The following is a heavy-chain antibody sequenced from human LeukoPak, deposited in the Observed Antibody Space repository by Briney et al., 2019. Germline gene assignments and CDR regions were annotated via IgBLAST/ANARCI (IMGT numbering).Heavy chain of an antibody. CDR2: ISAYNGNT. D-gene: IGHD3-3*01. Sequence: GASVKVSCKASGYTFTSYGISWVRQAPGQGLEWMGWISAYNGNTNYAQKLQGRATMTTDTSTSTAYMELRSLRSDDTAVYYCARVGTRGYYDFWSGGWGQGTLVTVSS. CDR1: GYTFTSYG. V-gene: IGHV1-18*01. J-gene: IGHJ4*02. CDR3: ARVGTRGYYDFWSGG.